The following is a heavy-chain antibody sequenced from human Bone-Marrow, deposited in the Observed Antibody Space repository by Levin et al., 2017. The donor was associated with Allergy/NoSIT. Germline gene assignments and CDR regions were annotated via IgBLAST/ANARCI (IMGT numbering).Heavy chain of an antibody. V-gene: IGHV4-38-2*02. CDR2: IDQSGNT. Sequence: SETLSLTCAVSNSSISSDFHWGWIRQPPGKGLEWIGSIDQSGNTYYNPSLRSRVTISVDTSNNQFALRLSSLTAADTAVYYCAREGTPQSWDYWGQGTLVTVSS. CDR1: NSSISSDFH. J-gene: IGHJ4*02. D-gene: IGHD1-14*01. CDR3: AREGTPQSWDY.